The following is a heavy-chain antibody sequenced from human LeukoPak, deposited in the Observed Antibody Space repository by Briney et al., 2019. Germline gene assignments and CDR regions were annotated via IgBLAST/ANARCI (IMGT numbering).Heavy chain of an antibody. CDR3: ARGFVVVPAATGAGWYFGL. V-gene: IGHV3-48*04. Sequence: GGSLRLSCAASGFTFSTYTMNWVRQAPGKGLEWVSYISTSSSTIYYADSVKGRFTISRDNAKNSLYLQMNSLRVEDTAVYYCARGFVVVPAATGAGWYFGLWGRGTLVTVSS. D-gene: IGHD2-2*01. CDR2: ISTSSSTI. CDR1: GFTFSTYT. J-gene: IGHJ2*01.